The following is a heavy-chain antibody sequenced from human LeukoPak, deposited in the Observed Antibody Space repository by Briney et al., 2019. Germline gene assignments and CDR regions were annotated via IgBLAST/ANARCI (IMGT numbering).Heavy chain of an antibody. J-gene: IGHJ4*02. V-gene: IGHV4-34*01. Sequence: PSETLSLTCAVYGGSFSGYYWSWIRQPPGKGLEWIGEINHSGSTNYNPSLKSRVTISVDTSKNQFSLKLSSVTAADTAVYYCARLYYHGPGSYYKFSPPKDYWGQGTLVTVSS. CDR2: INHSGST. CDR1: GGSFSGYY. D-gene: IGHD3-10*01. CDR3: ARLYYHGPGSYYKFSPPKDY.